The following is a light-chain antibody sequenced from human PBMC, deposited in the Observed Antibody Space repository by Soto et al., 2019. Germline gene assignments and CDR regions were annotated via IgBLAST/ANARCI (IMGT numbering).Light chain of an antibody. V-gene: IGLV2-14*01. Sequence: QSVLTQPASVSGSPGQSITISCTGTSRDIGAYNFVSWYQQYPGKAPKLMIYEVSNRPSGVSARFSASKSGNTASLTISGLQAEDEADYYCSSHGGSSPFYVFGTGTKLTVL. CDR3: SSHGGSSPFYV. CDR1: SRDIGAYNF. J-gene: IGLJ1*01. CDR2: EVS.